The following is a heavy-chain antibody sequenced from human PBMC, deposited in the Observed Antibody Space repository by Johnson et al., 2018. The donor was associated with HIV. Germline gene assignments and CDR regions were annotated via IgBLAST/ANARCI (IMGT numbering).Heavy chain of an antibody. D-gene: IGHD3-22*01. CDR1: GFTFSDYY. V-gene: IGHV3-11*04. CDR2: ISSSGSII. J-gene: IGHJ3*02. CDR3: ARDPVVDHAFDI. Sequence: QVQLVESGGGLVKPGGSLRLSCAASGFTFSDYYMSWIRQAPGKGLEWVSYISSSGSIIYYSDSVKGRFAISRDNVKNSLYLQMHSLGAEDTAVYYCARDPVVDHAFDIWGQGTIVTVSS.